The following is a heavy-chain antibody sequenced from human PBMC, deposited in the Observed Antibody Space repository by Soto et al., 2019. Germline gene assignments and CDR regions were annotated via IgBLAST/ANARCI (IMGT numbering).Heavy chain of an antibody. J-gene: IGHJ4*02. D-gene: IGHD2-2*01. CDR2: IYPGDSDT. CDR3: ARQRGYCSSTSCYEGSSFDY. Sequence: EVQLVQSGAEVKKPGESLKISCKGSGYSFTSYWIGWVRQMPGKGLEWMGIIYPGDSDTRYSPSFQGQVTISADKSISTAYLQWGSLKASDTAMYYCARQRGYCSSTSCYEGSSFDYWGQGTLVTVSS. V-gene: IGHV5-51*01. CDR1: GYSFTSYW.